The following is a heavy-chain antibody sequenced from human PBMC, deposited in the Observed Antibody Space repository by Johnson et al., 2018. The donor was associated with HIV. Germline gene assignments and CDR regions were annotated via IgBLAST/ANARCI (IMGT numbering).Heavy chain of an antibody. V-gene: IGHV3-20*04. J-gene: IGHJ3*01. CDR1: GFTFSSYC. CDR3: AKERDSGSYFDAFDL. Sequence: VQLVESGGGVVQPGRSLRLSCAASGFTFSSYCMHWVRQAPGKGLEWVSGINWNGGSTGYADSVKGRFTISRDNAKNSLYLQMNSLRVEDTAVYYCAKERDSGSYFDAFDLWGQGTMVTISS. D-gene: IGHD1-26*01. CDR2: INWNGGST.